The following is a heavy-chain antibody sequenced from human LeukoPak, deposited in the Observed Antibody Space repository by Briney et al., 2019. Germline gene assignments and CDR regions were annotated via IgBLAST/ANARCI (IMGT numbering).Heavy chain of an antibody. CDR3: AREYYGDYKSWFDP. Sequence: ASVKVSCKASGYTFTGYYMHWVRQAPGQGLEWMGWINPNSGGTNYAQKFQGRVTMTRDTSISTAYMELSRLRSDDTAVYYCAREYYGDYKSWFDPWGQGTLVTVSS. D-gene: IGHD4-17*01. J-gene: IGHJ5*02. CDR2: INPNSGGT. V-gene: IGHV1-2*02. CDR1: GYTFTGYY.